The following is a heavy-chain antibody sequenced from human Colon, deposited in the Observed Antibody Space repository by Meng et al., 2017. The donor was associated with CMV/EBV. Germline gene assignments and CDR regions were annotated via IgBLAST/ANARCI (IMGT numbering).Heavy chain of an antibody. Sequence: QVQVVQSGDEGKKPGASVKVSCKASGYTFTSYGITWVRQAPGQGLEWLGWISAYNGNTNYAERFEGRVTMTTDTDTSTVFMELRSLTSDDTAEYYCARGEGYYDRWGQGTLVTVSS. D-gene: IGHD5-24*01. J-gene: IGHJ5*02. V-gene: IGHV1-18*01. CDR3: ARGEGYYDR. CDR1: GYTFTSYG. CDR2: ISAYNGNT.